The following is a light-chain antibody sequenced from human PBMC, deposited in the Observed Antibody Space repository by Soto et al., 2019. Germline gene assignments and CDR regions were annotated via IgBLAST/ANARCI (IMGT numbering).Light chain of an antibody. CDR1: QSISNY. Sequence: DIQMTQSPSSLSASVGDRVTITCRASQSISNYLNWYQQKPGKAPKILSYGASNLETGVPSRFSGSGSGTDFTLTISSLKPEDFATYYCQQSYSTPITFGQGTRLEIK. CDR3: QQSYSTPIT. CDR2: GAS. J-gene: IGKJ5*01. V-gene: IGKV1-39*01.